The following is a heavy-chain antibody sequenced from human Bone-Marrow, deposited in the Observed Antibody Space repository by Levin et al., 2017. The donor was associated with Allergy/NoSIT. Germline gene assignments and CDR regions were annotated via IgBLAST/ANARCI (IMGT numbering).Heavy chain of an antibody. D-gene: IGHD4-17*01. CDR2: IYSTDNT. CDR1: GYSFNSAYS. J-gene: IGHJ4*02. Sequence: PSETLSLTCDVSGYSFNSAYSWGWVRQPPGKGLAWIGNIYSTDNTYYSPSLKSRVTISKRPSKNQFSLKLTSVTAADTAVYYCASMTTVTKTYYFDYWGQGTLVTVSS. V-gene: IGHV4-38-2*01. CDR3: ASMTTVTKTYYFDY.